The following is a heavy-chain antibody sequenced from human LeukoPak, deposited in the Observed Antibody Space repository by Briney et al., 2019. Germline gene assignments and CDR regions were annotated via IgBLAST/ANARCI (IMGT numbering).Heavy chain of an antibody. CDR1: GGSISSGDYY. V-gene: IGHV4-30-4*01. CDR3: ARDVGANPADAFDI. D-gene: IGHD4/OR15-4a*01. CDR2: IYYSGST. J-gene: IGHJ3*02. Sequence: SETLSLTCTVSGGSISSGDYYWSWIRQPPGKGLEWIGYIYYSGSTYYNPSLKSRVTISVDTSKNQFSLKLSSVTAADTAVYYCARDVGANPADAFDIWAKGQWSPSLQ.